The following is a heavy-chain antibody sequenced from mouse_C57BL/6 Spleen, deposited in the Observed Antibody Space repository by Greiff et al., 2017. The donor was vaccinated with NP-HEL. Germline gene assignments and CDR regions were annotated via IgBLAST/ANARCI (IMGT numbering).Heavy chain of an antibody. D-gene: IGHD1-1*01. J-gene: IGHJ4*01. Sequence: SGAELVRPGASVTLSCKASGYTFTDYEMHWVKQTPVHGLEWIGAIDPETGGTAYNQKFKGKAILTAYKSSSTAYMELRSLTSEDSAVYYCTRGDYYGSHYAMDYWGQGTSVTVSS. CDR1: GYTFTDYE. CDR3: TRGDYYGSHYAMDY. V-gene: IGHV1-15*01. CDR2: IDPETGGT.